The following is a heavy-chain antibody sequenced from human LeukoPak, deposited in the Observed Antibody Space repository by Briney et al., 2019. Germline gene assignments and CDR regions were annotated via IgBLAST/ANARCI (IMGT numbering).Heavy chain of an antibody. CDR2: IYYSGST. CDR3: ARGRTNFDY. Sequence: SETLSLTCTVSGRSISSGGYYWRWIRQHPGKGLEWIVYIYYSGSTYYNPSLKSRVTISVDTSKNQFSLKLSSVTAADTAVYYCARGRTNFDYWGQGTLVTVSS. CDR1: GRSISSGGYY. V-gene: IGHV4-31*03. J-gene: IGHJ4*02.